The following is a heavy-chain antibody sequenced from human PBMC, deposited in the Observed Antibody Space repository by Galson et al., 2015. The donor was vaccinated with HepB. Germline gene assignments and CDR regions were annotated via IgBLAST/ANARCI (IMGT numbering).Heavy chain of an antibody. J-gene: IGHJ3*02. D-gene: IGHD3-3*01. CDR2: IYPGDSDT. Sequence: SGAEVKKPGESLKISCKGSGYSFTSYWIGWVRQMPGKGLEWMGIIYPGDSDTRYSPSFQGQVTISADESISTAYLQWSSLKASDTAMYYCAIKYDFWSGYYHPIEAFDIWGQGTMVTVSS. CDR1: GYSFTSYW. V-gene: IGHV5-51*01. CDR3: AIKYDFWSGYYHPIEAFDI.